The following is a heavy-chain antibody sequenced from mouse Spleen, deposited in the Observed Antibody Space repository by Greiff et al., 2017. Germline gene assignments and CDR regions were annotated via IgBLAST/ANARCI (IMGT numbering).Heavy chain of an antibody. CDR3: ASLYYYGSSSHFDY. Sequence: EVKLLESGGGLVKPGGSLKLSCAASGFTFSSYGMSWVRQTPEKRLEWVATISGGGSYTYYPDSVKGRFTISRDNAKNNLYLQMSSLRSEDTALYYCASLYYYGSSSHFDYWGQGTTLTVSS. CDR2: ISGGGSYT. V-gene: IGHV5-9-2*01. D-gene: IGHD1-1*01. CDR1: GFTFSSYG. J-gene: IGHJ2*01.